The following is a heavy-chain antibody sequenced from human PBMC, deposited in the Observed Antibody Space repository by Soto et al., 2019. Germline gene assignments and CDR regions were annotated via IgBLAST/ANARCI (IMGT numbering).Heavy chain of an antibody. CDR3: ARDLGSGEGGYYYYGMDV. J-gene: IGHJ6*02. Sequence: GASVKVSCKASGYTFTSYYMHWVRQAPGQGLEWMGIINPSGGSTSYAQKFQGRVTMTRDTSTSTVYMELSSLRSEDTAVYYCARDLGSGEGGYYYYGMDVWGQGTTVTVSS. D-gene: IGHD3-10*01. CDR1: GYTFTSYY. V-gene: IGHV1-46*01. CDR2: INPSGGST.